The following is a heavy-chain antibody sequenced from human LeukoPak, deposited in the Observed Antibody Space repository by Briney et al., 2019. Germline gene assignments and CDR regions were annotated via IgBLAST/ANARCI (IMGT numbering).Heavy chain of an antibody. CDR2: IRYDGSNK. CDR1: GFTFSSYG. J-gene: IGHJ4*02. Sequence: GGSLRLSCVASGFTFSSYGMHWVRQAPGKGLEWVAFIRYDGSNKIYTDSVKGRFTISRDNPKNTLYLQMNSLRAEDTAVYYCAKGNSDFDYWGQGTLVTVCS. CDR3: AKGNSDFDY. D-gene: IGHD1-7*01. V-gene: IGHV3-30*02.